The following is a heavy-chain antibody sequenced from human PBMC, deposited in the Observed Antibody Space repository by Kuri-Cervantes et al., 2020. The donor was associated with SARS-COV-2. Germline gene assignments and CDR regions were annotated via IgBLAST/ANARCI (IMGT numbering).Heavy chain of an antibody. CDR1: GYTFTSYY. J-gene: IGHJ5*02. CDR2: INPSGGST. Sequence: ASGYTFTSYYMHWVRQAPGQGLEWMGIINPSGGSTSYAQKFQGRVTMTRDTSTSTVYMELSSLRSEDTAVYYCARDILGPVAGTRWFDPWGQGTLVNVSS. CDR3: ARDILGPVAGTRWFDP. D-gene: IGHD6-19*01. V-gene: IGHV1-46*01.